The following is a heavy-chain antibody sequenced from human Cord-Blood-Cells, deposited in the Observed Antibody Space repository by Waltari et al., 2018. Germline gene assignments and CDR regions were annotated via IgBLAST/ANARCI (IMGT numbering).Heavy chain of an antibody. J-gene: IGHJ4*02. CDR3: ARREGTAIY. CDR1: GGSISSSSYY. Sequence: QLQLQESGPGLVKPSETLSLTCTVSGGSISSSSYYWGWIRQPPGKGLEWIGSIYYSGRTNYNPTLKSGVTISVDTSKSQFSLELSSVTAADTAVYYCARREGTAIYWGQGTLVTVSS. CDR2: IYYSGRT. V-gene: IGHV4-39*01. D-gene: IGHD1-26*01.